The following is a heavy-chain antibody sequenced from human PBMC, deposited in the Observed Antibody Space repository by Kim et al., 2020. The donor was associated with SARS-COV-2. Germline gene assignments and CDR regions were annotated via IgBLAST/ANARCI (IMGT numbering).Heavy chain of an antibody. CDR3: ARVDGGNSNY. Sequence: SETLSLTCTFSGGSISSGGYYWSWIGQHPGKGLEWIGYTYYSGSTYYNPSPKSRVTISVDTFKNQFSLKLSSVTAADTAVYYCARVDGGNSNYWGQGTLVTVSS. CDR2: TYYSGST. D-gene: IGHD2-21*02. CDR1: GGSISSGGYY. V-gene: IGHV4-31*03. J-gene: IGHJ4*02.